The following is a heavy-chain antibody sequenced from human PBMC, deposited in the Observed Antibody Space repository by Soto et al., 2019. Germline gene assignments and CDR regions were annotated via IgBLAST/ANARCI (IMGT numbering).Heavy chain of an antibody. CDR1: GFTFTSSA. CDR3: AATPTYYYDSSGYWR. J-gene: IGHJ4*02. D-gene: IGHD3-22*01. CDR2: IVVGSGNT. Sequence: SVKVSCKASGFTFTSSAVQWVRQARGQRLEWIGWIVVGSGNTNYAQKFQERVTITRDMSTSTAYMELSSLRSEDTAVYYCAATPTYYYDSSGYWRWGQGTLVTVS. V-gene: IGHV1-58*01.